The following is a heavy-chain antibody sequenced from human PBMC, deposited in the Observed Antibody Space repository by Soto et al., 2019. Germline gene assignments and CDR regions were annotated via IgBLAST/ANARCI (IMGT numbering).Heavy chain of an antibody. J-gene: IGHJ3*02. V-gene: IGHV3-43*01. D-gene: IGHD1-1*01. CDR2: ISWDGGST. CDR1: GFTFDDYT. Sequence: EVQLVESGGVVVQPGGSLRLSCAASGFTFDDYTMHWVRQAPGKGLEWVSLISWDGGSTYYADSVKGRFTISRDNSKNSLYLQMNSLRTEDTALYYCAKDFDPGMTTNAFDIWGQGTMVTVSS. CDR3: AKDFDPGMTTNAFDI.